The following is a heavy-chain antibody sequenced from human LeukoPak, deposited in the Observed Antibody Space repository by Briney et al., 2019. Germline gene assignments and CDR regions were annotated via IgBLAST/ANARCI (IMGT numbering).Heavy chain of an antibody. CDR1: GFPFGSYW. CDR3: AIYGYGPFDSFGYYG. Sequence: PGGSLRLSCVASGFPFGSYWLSWVRQAPGKGLEWVSNIKNDGTEKYYVDSVRGRFTVSRDNTKNSLYLLMSSLSAEDTALYFCAIYGYGPFDSFGYYGWGQGTLVTVSS. D-gene: IGHD3-22*01. V-gene: IGHV3-7*01. CDR2: IKNDGTEK. J-gene: IGHJ4*02.